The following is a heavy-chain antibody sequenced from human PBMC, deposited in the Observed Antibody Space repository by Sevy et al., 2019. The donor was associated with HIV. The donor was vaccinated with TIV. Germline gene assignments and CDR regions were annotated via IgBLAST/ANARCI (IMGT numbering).Heavy chain of an antibody. CDR1: GFTFSSYS. J-gene: IGHJ4*02. CDR3: ARGPDYYDRSGYYYR. D-gene: IGHD3-22*01. Sequence: GESLKISCAASGFTFSSYSMHWVRQAPGKGLEWVSSISSSSTYIYYADSVKGRFTISRDNAKNSLYLQMNSLRAEDTAVYYCARGPDYYDRSGYYYRWGQGTLVTVSS. V-gene: IGHV3-21*01. CDR2: ISSSSTYI.